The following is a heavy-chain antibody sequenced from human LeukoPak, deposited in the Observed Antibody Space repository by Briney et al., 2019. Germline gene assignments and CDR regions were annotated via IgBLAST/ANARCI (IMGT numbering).Heavy chain of an antibody. J-gene: IGHJ1*01. CDR1: GGSISSGDYY. CDR3: ARAQYRIQLWP. D-gene: IGHD5-18*01. CDR2: IYYSGST. V-gene: IGHV4-30-4*08. Sequence: TLSLTCTVSGGSISSGDYYWSWIRQPPRKGLEWIGYIYYSGSTYYNPSLKSRVTISVDTSKNQFSLKLSSVTAADTAVYYCARAQYRIQLWPWGQGTLVTVSS.